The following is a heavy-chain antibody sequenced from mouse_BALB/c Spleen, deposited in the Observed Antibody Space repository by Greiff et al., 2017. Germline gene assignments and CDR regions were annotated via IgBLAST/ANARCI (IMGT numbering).Heavy chain of an antibody. CDR1: GFTFSSFG. CDR3: ASPHYYGSSAFAY. CDR2: ISSGSSTI. Sequence: EVMLVESGGGLVQPGGSRKLSCAASGFTFSSFGMHWVRQAPEKGLEWVAYISSGSSTIYYADTVKGRFTISRDNPKNTLFLQMTSLRSEDTAMYYCASPHYYGSSAFAYWGQGTLVTVSA. D-gene: IGHD1-1*01. V-gene: IGHV5-17*02. J-gene: IGHJ3*01.